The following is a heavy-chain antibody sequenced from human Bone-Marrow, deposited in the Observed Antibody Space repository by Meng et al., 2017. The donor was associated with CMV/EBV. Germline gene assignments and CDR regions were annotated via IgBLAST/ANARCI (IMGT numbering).Heavy chain of an antibody. CDR2: ISAYNGNT. Sequence: ASVQVSCKASGYTFTSYGISWVRQAPGQGLEWMGWISAYNGNTNYAQKLQGRVTMTTDTSTSTAYMEPRSLRSDDKAVYYCARAITDFWSGYYGRPNRFDPWGQGTLVTVSS. D-gene: IGHD3-3*01. J-gene: IGHJ5*02. V-gene: IGHV1-18*01. CDR1: GYTFTSYG. CDR3: ARAITDFWSGYYGRPNRFDP.